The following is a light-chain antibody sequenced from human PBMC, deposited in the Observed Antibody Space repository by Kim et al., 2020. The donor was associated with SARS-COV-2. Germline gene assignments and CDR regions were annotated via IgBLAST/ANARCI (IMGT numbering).Light chain of an antibody. Sequence: EIVMTQSPATLSVSPGERATLSCRASQSLSSNLAWYQQKPGQAPRLLIYGASTRATGIPARFSGSGSETEFTLTISSLQSEDFAIYYCQQYYNWRTFGQGTKVDIK. CDR1: QSLSSN. CDR3: QQYYNWRT. CDR2: GAS. V-gene: IGKV3-15*01. J-gene: IGKJ2*01.